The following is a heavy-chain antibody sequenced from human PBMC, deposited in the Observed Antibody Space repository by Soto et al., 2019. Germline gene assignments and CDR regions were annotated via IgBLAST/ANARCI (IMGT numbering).Heavy chain of an antibody. V-gene: IGHV1-18*01. Sequence: ASVKVSCKASGYTFTSYGISWVRQAPGQGLEWMGWISAYNGNTNYAQKLQGRVTMTTDISTSTAYMELRSLRSDDTAVYYCARSAAVAGTRSHDYWGQGTLVTVSS. CDR1: GYTFTSYG. D-gene: IGHD6-19*01. J-gene: IGHJ4*02. CDR2: ISAYNGNT. CDR3: ARSAAVAGTRSHDY.